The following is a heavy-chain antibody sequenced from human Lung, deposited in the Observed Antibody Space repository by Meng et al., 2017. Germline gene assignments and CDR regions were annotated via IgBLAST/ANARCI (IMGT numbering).Heavy chain of an antibody. V-gene: IGHV3-7*01. D-gene: IGHD3/OR15-3a*01. CDR2: IRPDGSEK. Sequence: GGSLRLSCAASGFTFSSYWMTWVRQAPGKGLEWVANIRPDGSEKFYVDSMKGRFTISRDNAKNSLYLQMNSLRADDTAMYYCARDTGMFFVDFWGQGALVT. CDR1: GFTFSSYW. J-gene: IGHJ4*02. CDR3: ARDTGMFFVDF.